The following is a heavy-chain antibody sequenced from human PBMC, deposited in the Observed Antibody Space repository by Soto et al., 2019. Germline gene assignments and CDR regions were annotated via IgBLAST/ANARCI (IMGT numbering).Heavy chain of an antibody. J-gene: IGHJ4*02. CDR3: APLVVVPLGVQY. CDR2: ISSSSDYI. Sequence: DVQLAESGGGLVKPGGSLRLSCAASGFSFNAYSMNWVRQAPGKGLEWVSSISSSSDYIYYADSVKGRFTISRDNAKSSLSLQMDSLRAEDTAVYYCAPLVVVPLGVQYWGQGTLVTVSS. V-gene: IGHV3-21*06. D-gene: IGHD2-8*02. CDR1: GFSFNAYS.